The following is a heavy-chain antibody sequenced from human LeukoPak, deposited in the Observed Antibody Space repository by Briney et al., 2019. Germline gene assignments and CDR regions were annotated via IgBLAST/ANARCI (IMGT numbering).Heavy chain of an antibody. Sequence: GGSLRLSCAPSGFTVSSNYMSWVRQAPGKGLEWVSVIYSGGFTYYADSVKGRFTMSRDNSKNTLFLQMNSLRAEDTAVYYCARDRPGDAFDIWGQGTMVTVSS. CDR2: IYSGGFT. J-gene: IGHJ3*02. CDR1: GFTVSSNY. CDR3: ARDRPGDAFDI. V-gene: IGHV3-66*01.